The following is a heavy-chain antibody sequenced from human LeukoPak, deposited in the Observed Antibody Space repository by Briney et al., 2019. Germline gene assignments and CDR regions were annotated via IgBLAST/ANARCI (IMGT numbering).Heavy chain of an antibody. V-gene: IGHV1-3*01. CDR3: ASGNNDYGDPDGYYYGMDV. CDR1: GYTFTSYA. CDR2: INAGNGNT. Sequence: GASVKVSCKASGYTFTSYAMHWVRQAPGQRLEWMGWINAGNGNTKYSQKFQGRVTMTRDTSTSTVYMELSSLRSEDTAVYYCASGNNDYGDPDGYYYGMDVWGQGTTVTVSS. D-gene: IGHD4-17*01. J-gene: IGHJ6*02.